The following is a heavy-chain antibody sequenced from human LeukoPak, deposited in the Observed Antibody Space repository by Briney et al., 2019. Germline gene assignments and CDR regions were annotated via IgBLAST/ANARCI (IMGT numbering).Heavy chain of an antibody. J-gene: IGHJ4*02. CDR3: AREGRYYYDISVYPRYYFDY. V-gene: IGHV3-30-3*01. Sequence: PGRSLRLSCAASGFTFSSYAMHWVRQAPGKGLEWVAVISYDGSNKYYADSVKGRFTISRDNSKNTLYLQMNSLRAEDTAVYYCAREGRYYYDISVYPRYYFDYWAREPWSPSPQ. D-gene: IGHD3-22*01. CDR1: GFTFSSYA. CDR2: ISYDGSNK.